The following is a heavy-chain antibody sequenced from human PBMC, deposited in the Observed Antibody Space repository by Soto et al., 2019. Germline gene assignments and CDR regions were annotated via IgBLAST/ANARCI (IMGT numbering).Heavy chain of an antibody. CDR1: GYTFTGYY. V-gene: IGHV1-2*04. CDR2: INPNSGGT. CDR3: ARVPQFVAATGIDPFDI. Sequence: GASVKVSCKASGYTFTGYYMHWVRQAPGQGLEWMGWINPNSGGTNYAQKFQGWVTMTRDTSISTAYMELSRLRSDDTAVYYCARVPQFVAATGIDPFDIWGQGTMVTVSS. J-gene: IGHJ3*02. D-gene: IGHD6-19*01.